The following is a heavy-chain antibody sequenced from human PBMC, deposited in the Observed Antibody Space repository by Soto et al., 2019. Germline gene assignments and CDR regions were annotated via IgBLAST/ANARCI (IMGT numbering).Heavy chain of an antibody. CDR1: GGSISSGDYY. Sequence: QVQLQESGPGLVKPSQTLSLTCTVSGGSISSGDYYWSWIRQPPGKGLEWIGYIYYSGSTYYNPSLKSRVTISVDTSKNQFSPMLSSVTDADTAVYYCDSMVRGVIRNYYYYYGMDVWGQGTTVTVSS. J-gene: IGHJ6*02. CDR3: DSMVRGVIRNYYYYYGMDV. D-gene: IGHD3-10*01. CDR2: IYYSGST. V-gene: IGHV4-30-4*01.